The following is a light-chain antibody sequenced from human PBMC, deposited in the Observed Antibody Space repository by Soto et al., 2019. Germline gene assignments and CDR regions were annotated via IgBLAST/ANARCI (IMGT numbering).Light chain of an antibody. Sequence: EIVLTQSPATLSLSPGERATLSCRASQSVSSYLAWYQQKPGQAPRLLLYDASNRAIGIPARFSGSGSGTDFTLTISRLEPEDFAVYYCQHRSNWVTFGGGTKVEIK. CDR2: DAS. J-gene: IGKJ4*01. V-gene: IGKV3-11*01. CDR3: QHRSNWVT. CDR1: QSVSSY.